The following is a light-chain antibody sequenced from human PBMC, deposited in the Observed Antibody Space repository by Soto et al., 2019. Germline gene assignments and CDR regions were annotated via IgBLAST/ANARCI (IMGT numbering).Light chain of an antibody. CDR3: QQSNNWPST. J-gene: IGKJ5*01. Sequence: EIVMTQSPATLSVSPGERATLPCRASQSVSGNLAWYQQKPGQAPRLLIYGASTRATGIPARFSGSGSGTEFTLTISSLQSEDFAVYYSQQSNNWPSTFGQGTRLEI. V-gene: IGKV3-15*01. CDR1: QSVSGN. CDR2: GAS.